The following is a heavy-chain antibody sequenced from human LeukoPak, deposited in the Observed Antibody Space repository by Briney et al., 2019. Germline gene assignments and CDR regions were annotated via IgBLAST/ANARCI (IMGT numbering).Heavy chain of an antibody. CDR2: INHSGST. D-gene: IGHD2-2*01. CDR1: GGSFSGYY. V-gene: IGHV4-34*01. CDR3: AREAGGYCSSTSCFLDAFDI. Sequence: SETLSLTCAVYGGSFSGYYWSWIRQPPGKGLEWIGEINHSGSTNYNPSLKSRVTISVDTSKNQFSLKLSSVTAADTAVYYCAREAGGYCSSTSCFLDAFDIWGQGTMVTVSS. J-gene: IGHJ3*02.